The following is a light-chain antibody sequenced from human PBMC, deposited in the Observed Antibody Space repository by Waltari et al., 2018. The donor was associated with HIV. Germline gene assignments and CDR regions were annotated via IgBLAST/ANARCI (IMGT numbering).Light chain of an antibody. J-gene: IGLJ2*01. CDR3: CSYGGTWTNVV. CDR2: DFL. Sequence: QSALTQPRSVSGSPGQSVTISCTGTSGGFSNYNYVSWYQQHPGKAPKLIIYDFLKRPSGVPDRFSGSKSGNTASLTISGLQADDEADYYCCSYGGTWTNVVFGGGTELTVL. CDR1: SGGFSNYNY. V-gene: IGLV2-11*01.